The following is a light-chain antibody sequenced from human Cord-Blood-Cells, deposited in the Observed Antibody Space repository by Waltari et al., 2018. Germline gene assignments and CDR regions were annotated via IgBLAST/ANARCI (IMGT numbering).Light chain of an antibody. CDR3: QQYGSSPYT. V-gene: IGKV3-20*01. Sequence: EIVLTQSPGTQSLSPGERATLPCRASQSVSSSYLTWYQQKPGQAPRLLIYGASSRATGIPDRFSGSGSGTDFTLTISRLESEDFAVYYCQQYGSSPYTFGQGSNLEIK. CDR1: QSVSSSY. J-gene: IGKJ2*01. CDR2: GAS.